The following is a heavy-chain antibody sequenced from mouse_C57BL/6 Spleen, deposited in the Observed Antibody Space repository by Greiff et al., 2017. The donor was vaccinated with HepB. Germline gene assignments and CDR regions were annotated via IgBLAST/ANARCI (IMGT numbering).Heavy chain of an antibody. CDR1: GYTFTSYW. J-gene: IGHJ2*01. CDR2: IHPNSGST. CDR3: ANYYGSRYYFDY. Sequence: QVQLKQPGAELVKPGASVKLSCKASGYTFTSYWMHWVKQRPGQGLEWIGMIHPNSGSTNYNEKFKSKATLTVDKSSSTAYMQLSSLTSEDSAVYYCANYYGSRYYFDYWGQGTTLTVSS. D-gene: IGHD1-1*01. V-gene: IGHV1-64*01.